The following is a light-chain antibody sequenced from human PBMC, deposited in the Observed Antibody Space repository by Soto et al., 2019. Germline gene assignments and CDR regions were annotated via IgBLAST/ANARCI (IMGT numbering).Light chain of an antibody. Sequence: EIVVRQSAATLSLSPVQRATLSCRAIQSVNSNYLAWYQQKPGQAPRLLIYDASNRATGIPARFSGSGSGTDFTLTISSLEPEDFAVYYCQQRSNWPSLTFGGGTKVDIK. V-gene: IGKV3-11*01. CDR1: QSVNSNY. J-gene: IGKJ4*01. CDR2: DAS. CDR3: QQRSNWPSLT.